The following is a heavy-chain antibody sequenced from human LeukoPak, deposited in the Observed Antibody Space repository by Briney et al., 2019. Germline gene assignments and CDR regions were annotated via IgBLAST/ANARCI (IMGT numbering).Heavy chain of an antibody. CDR3: ARVHANGYGADFDY. Sequence: ASVKVSCKASGYTFTSYGISWVRQAPGQGLKWMGWISAYNGNTNYAQKLQGRVTMTTDTSTSTAYMELRSLRSDDAAVYYCARVHANGYGADFDYWGQGTLVTVSS. CDR1: GYTFTSYG. V-gene: IGHV1-18*01. CDR2: ISAYNGNT. J-gene: IGHJ4*02. D-gene: IGHD4-17*01.